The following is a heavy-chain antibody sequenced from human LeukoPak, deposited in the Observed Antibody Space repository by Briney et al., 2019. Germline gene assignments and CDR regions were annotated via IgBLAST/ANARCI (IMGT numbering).Heavy chain of an antibody. Sequence: SVKVSCKASGYTFTSYGISWVRQAPGQGLEWMGGIIPVFGTPTFAQKFRGRLTISADESTSTVYMELTSLRSEDTATFYCARARHYASGSLNVWGQGTLVIVSS. CDR2: IIPVFGTP. CDR1: GYTFTSYG. CDR3: ARARHYASGSLNV. D-gene: IGHD3-10*01. J-gene: IGHJ1*01. V-gene: IGHV1-69*13.